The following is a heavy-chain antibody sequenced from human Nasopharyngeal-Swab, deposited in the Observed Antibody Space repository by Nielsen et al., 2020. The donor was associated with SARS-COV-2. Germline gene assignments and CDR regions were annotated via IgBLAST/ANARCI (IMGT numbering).Heavy chain of an antibody. D-gene: IGHD3-10*01. CDR1: GYSFPGYY. Sequence: ASVKVSCKASGYSFPGYYLHWVRQAPGQGPEWVGSLNPNSGGTNYAQKFQGRVTLTLDTSINTAYMDLTSLRSDDTAVYYCAREIYYGSGSYYVDDAFDIWGQGTMVTVSS. V-gene: IGHV1-2*02. CDR2: LNPNSGGT. CDR3: AREIYYGSGSYYVDDAFDI. J-gene: IGHJ3*02.